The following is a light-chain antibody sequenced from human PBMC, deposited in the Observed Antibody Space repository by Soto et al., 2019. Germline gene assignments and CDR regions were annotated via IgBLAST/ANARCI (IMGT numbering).Light chain of an antibody. CDR2: GAS. Sequence: EIVLTQSPGTLSLSPGERATLSCRASQSVSSSYLAWYQQKPGQAPRLLLYGASRRATGIADRFSGSGSGTHFTLTISRLEPEDFDVYYCQHYGIPLRTFGQGTKVEIK. CDR3: QHYGIPLRT. CDR1: QSVSSSY. V-gene: IGKV3-20*01. J-gene: IGKJ1*01.